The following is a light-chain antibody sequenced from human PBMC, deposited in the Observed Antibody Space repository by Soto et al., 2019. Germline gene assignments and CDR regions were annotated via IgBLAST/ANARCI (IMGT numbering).Light chain of an antibody. CDR2: RNN. CDR3: AAWDDSLSGPV. CDR1: SSNIGSYF. J-gene: IGLJ2*01. V-gene: IGLV1-47*01. Sequence: QPVLTQPPSASGTSGQRVTISCSGSSSNIGSYFVYWYQQLPGTAPKLLIYRNNQRPSGVPDRFSGSKSGTSASLAISGLRSEDEADYYCAAWDDSLSGPVFGGGTKVTVL.